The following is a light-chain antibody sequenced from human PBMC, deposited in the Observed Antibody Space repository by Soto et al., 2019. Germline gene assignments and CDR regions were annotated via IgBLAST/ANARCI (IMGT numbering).Light chain of an antibody. CDR3: QQRMNWPLT. CDR2: ATS. J-gene: IGKJ5*01. Sequence: IVLTQSPGTLSLSPGETAALSCRASQSVSSRYLAWYQQKSGQAPRLLIYATSSRATDIPDRFIGYGSGTDFTLTISGLEPEDFAVYYCQQRMNWPLTFGQGTRLEIK. CDR1: QSVSSRY. V-gene: IGKV3D-20*02.